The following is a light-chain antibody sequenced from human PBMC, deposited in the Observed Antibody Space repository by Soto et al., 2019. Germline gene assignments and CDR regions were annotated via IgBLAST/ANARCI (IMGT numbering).Light chain of an antibody. J-gene: IGLJ1*01. CDR1: SSDVGGSNY. Sequence: QSVLTQPASVSGSPGQSITISCTGTSSDVGGSNYVSWYQQYPGKVPKLLIYNVRIQPSGVSNRFSGSKSGNTASLTISGLQAEDEADYFCTSSTSDSLYVFGTGTKLTVL. CDR2: NVR. CDR3: TSSTSDSLYV. V-gene: IGLV2-14*01.